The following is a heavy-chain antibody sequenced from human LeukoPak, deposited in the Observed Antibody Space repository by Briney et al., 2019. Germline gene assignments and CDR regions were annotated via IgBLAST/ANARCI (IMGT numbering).Heavy chain of an antibody. CDR2: IYYSGST. CDR3: ARTSSSGYYWYFDL. Sequence: SETLSLSCAVSGGSISSYFWSWIRQPPGKGLEWIGYIYYSGSTNYNPSLQSRVAILVDTSKNQFFLRLSSVTAAGTAVYYCARTSSSGYYWYFDLWGRGTLVTVSS. V-gene: IGHV4-59*01. D-gene: IGHD3-22*01. CDR1: GGSISSYF. J-gene: IGHJ2*01.